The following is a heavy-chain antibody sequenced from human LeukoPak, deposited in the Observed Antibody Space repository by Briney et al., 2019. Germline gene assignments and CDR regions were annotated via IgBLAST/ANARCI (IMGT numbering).Heavy chain of an antibody. CDR1: GIIFGNYG. Sequence: GGSLRLSCAASGIIFGNYGMSWVRQAPGKGLEWVSRISASGGTTHYADSVKGRFTISRDNSKNMLYLQMNSLRVEDTAVYYCATDYWGQGTLVTVSS. CDR3: ATDY. CDR2: ISASGGTT. J-gene: IGHJ4*02. V-gene: IGHV3-23*01.